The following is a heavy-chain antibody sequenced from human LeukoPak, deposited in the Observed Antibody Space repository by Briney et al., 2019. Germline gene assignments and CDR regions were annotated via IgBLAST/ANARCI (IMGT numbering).Heavy chain of an antibody. J-gene: IGHJ4*02. CDR3: ASTLGHDSSGNDY. CDR1: GGSINRYF. Sequence: SETLSLTCTVSGGSINRYFWSWIRQPPGKGLEWIGHIYYSGTTNYNPSLKSRVTVSVDTSKNQFSLKLSSVTAADTAVYYCASTLGHDSSGNDYWGQGTLVTVSS. D-gene: IGHD3-22*01. CDR2: IYYSGTT. V-gene: IGHV4-59*01.